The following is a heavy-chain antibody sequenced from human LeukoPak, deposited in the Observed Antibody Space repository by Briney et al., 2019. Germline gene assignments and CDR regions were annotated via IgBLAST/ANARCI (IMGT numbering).Heavy chain of an antibody. V-gene: IGHV4-39*02. D-gene: IGHD1-26*01. CDR2: IYYSGST. J-gene: IGHJ4*02. CDR1: VGSITSSSYS. CDR3: ARDRQVGATRADFDY. Sequence: PSETLSLTCTVSVGSITSSSYSWGWFRRPQGKGREGIGSIYYSGSTYYNPSLKSRVTISVDTSKNQFSLKLSSVTAADTAVYYCARDRQVGATRADFDYWGQGTLVTVSS.